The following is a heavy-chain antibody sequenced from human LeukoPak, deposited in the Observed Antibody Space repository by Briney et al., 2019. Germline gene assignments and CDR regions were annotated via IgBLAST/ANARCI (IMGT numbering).Heavy chain of an antibody. CDR1: GFTVSTNY. Sequence: GGSLRLSCAASGFTVSTNYLSWVRQAPGKGLEWVSVIYSGGTTHYADSVKGRFTISRDNSKNTLYLQMNSLRVEDTAVYYCARTYYYDSSGPDWGQGTLFTVSS. J-gene: IGHJ4*02. V-gene: IGHV3-66*01. CDR2: IYSGGTT. CDR3: ARTYYYDSSGPD. D-gene: IGHD3-22*01.